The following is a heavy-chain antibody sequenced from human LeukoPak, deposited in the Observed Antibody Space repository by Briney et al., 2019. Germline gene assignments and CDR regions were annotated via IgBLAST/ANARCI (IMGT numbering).Heavy chain of an antibody. J-gene: IGHJ6*03. Sequence: SETLSLTCAVYGGSFSGYYWSWIRQPPGKGLEWIGEINHSGSTNYNPSLKSRVTISVDTSKNQFSLKLSSVTAADTAVYYCARGHRGYSNSHYYYYYMDVWGKGTTVTVSS. CDR3: ARGHRGYSNSHYYYYYMDV. D-gene: IGHD4-11*01. CDR2: INHSGST. V-gene: IGHV4-34*01. CDR1: GGSFSGYY.